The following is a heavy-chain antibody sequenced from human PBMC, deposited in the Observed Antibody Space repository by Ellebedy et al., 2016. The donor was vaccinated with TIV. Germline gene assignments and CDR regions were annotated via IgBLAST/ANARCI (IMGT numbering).Heavy chain of an antibody. CDR1: GFTFSSYT. D-gene: IGHD3-10*01. Sequence: GESLKISXAASGFTFSSYTMSWVRQAPGKGLEWVSAIGAGGGDTYYADSVQGRFAISRDNSKNTLYLQINSLRAEDTAVYYCAKVRDVWFGDSFIDYWGQGTLVTVSS. CDR2: IGAGGGDT. V-gene: IGHV3-23*01. J-gene: IGHJ4*02. CDR3: AKVRDVWFGDSFIDY.